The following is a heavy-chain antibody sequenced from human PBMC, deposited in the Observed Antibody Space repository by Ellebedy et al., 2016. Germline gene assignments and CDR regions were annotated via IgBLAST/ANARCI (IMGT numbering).Heavy chain of an antibody. V-gene: IGHV3-11*03. Sequence: GGSLRLXCAASGFTFSDYYMRWIRQAPGKGLAWVSYISSSSSYTNYADSVKGRFTISRGNAKNSLYLQMNSLRAEDTAVYYCLGYDDAFDIWGQGTMVTVSS. CDR3: LGYDDAFDI. D-gene: IGHD3-22*01. CDR2: ISSSSSYT. CDR1: GFTFSDYY. J-gene: IGHJ3*02.